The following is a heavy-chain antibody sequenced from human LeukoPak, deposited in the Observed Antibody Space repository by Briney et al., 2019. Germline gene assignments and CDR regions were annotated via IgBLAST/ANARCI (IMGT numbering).Heavy chain of an antibody. V-gene: IGHV3-53*01. CDR2: IYSGGST. CDR1: GFTVSSNY. D-gene: IGHD4/OR15-4a*01. J-gene: IGHJ5*02. CDR3: ARDVGAPAAWFDP. Sequence: GGSLRLSCAASGFTVSSNYMSWVHQAPGKGLEWVSVIYSGGSTYYADSVKGRFTISRDNSKNTLYLQMNSLRAEDTAVYYCARDVGAPAAWFDPWGQGTLVTVSS.